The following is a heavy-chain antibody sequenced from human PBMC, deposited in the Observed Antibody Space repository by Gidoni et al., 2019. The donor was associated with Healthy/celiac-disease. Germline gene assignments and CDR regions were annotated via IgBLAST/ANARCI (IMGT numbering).Heavy chain of an antibody. D-gene: IGHD2-8*02. J-gene: IGHJ6*02. V-gene: IGHV3-30*18. CDR3: AKDGVVYWYMDV. CDR2: ISYDGSNK. CDR1: GFTFSSYG. Sequence: QVQLVESGGGVVQPGRSLRLSCAASGFTFSSYGMHWVRQAPGKGLEWVAVISYDGSNKYYADSVKGRFTISRDNSKNTLYLQMNSLRAEDTAVYYCAKDGVVYWYMDVWGQGTTVTVSS.